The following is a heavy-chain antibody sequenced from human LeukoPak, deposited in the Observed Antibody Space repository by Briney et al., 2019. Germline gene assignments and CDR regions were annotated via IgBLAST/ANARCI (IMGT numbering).Heavy chain of an antibody. CDR1: GFSFSTYA. Sequence: GGSLRLSCAVSGFSFSTYAVSWVRQAPGKGLEWVSAISGSGGSTYYADSVKGRFTISRDNSKNTLYLQMNSLRAEDTAVYYCAKDLVELPWYWGQGTLVTVSS. CDR3: AKDLVELPWY. J-gene: IGHJ4*02. CDR2: ISGSGGST. V-gene: IGHV3-23*01. D-gene: IGHD1-7*01.